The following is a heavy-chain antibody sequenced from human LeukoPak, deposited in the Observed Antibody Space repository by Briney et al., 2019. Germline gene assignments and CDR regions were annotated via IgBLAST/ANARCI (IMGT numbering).Heavy chain of an antibody. CDR2: IIPIFGTA. D-gene: IGHD3-10*01. CDR1: GGTFSSYA. Sequence: GSXXXXPCKASGGTFSSYAISWVRQAPGQGLEWMGGIIPIFGTANYAQKFQGRVTITADESTSTAYMELSSLRSEDTAVYYCASSSGDYYMDVWGKGTTVTVSS. V-gene: IGHV1-69*01. J-gene: IGHJ6*03. CDR3: ASSSGDYYMDV.